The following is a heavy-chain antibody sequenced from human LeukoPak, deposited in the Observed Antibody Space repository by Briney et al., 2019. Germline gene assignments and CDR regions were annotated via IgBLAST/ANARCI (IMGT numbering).Heavy chain of an antibody. D-gene: IGHD6-13*01. J-gene: IGHJ4*02. Sequence: GGSLRLSCAASGFTFSSYAMHWVRQAPGKGLEWVAVISYDGSNKYYADSVKGRFTISRDNSKNTLYLQMNSLRAEDTAVYYCTREAAAGPFDYWGQGTLVTVSS. CDR1: GFTFSSYA. CDR3: TREAAAGPFDY. CDR2: ISYDGSNK. V-gene: IGHV3-30*04.